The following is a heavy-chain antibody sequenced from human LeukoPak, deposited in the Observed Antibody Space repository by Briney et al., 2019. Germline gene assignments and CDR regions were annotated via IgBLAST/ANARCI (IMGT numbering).Heavy chain of an antibody. Sequence: GASAKVSCKASGGTFSSYAISWVRQAPGQGLEWMGGISAYNGNTNYAQKLQGRVTMTTDTSTSTAYMELRSLRSDDTAVYYCARAGEAGYCSGGSCYPAVGPWGQGTLVTVSS. CDR3: ARAGEAGYCSGGSCYPAVGP. CDR2: ISAYNGNT. CDR1: GGTFSSYA. V-gene: IGHV1-18*01. D-gene: IGHD2-15*01. J-gene: IGHJ5*02.